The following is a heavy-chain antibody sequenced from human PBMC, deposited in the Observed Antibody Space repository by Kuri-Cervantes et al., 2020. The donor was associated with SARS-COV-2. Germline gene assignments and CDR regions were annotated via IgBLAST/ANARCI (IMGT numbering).Heavy chain of an antibody. CDR3: ARDLRMGKSLDY. Sequence: ETLSLTCAASGFTFSSYWMHWVRQAPGKGLVWVSRINSDGSSTSYADSVKGRFTISRDNAKNTLYLQMNSLRAEDTAVYYCARDLRMGKSLDYWGQGTLVTVSS. CDR1: GFTFSSYW. J-gene: IGHJ4*02. V-gene: IGHV3-74*01. D-gene: IGHD7-27*01. CDR2: INSDGSST.